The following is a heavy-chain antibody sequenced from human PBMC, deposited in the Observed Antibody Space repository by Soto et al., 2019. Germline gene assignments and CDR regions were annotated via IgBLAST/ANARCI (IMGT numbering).Heavy chain of an antibody. J-gene: IGHJ6*02. CDR1: GFVFADYG. D-gene: IGHD2-8*01. CDR2: ISFDGTNK. V-gene: IGHV3-30*18. Sequence: PGGSLRLSCAASGFVFADYGGHWVRQAPGKGLEWVAVISFDGTNKFYADSVKGRFTISRDNSNNTLYLQMSSLRTEDTAVYYCAKDTLYPVVSYFYYGLDVWGQGTTVTVSS. CDR3: AKDTLYPVVSYFYYGLDV.